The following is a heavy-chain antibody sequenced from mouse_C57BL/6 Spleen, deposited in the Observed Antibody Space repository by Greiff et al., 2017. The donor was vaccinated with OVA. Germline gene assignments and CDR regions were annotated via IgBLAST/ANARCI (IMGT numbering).Heavy chain of an antibody. V-gene: IGHV14-4*01. CDR3: TTGDGDY. CDR2: IDPENGAT. D-gene: IGHD3-3*01. Sequence: DVKLVESGAELVRPGASVKLSCTASGFNIKDDYMHWVKQRPEQGLEWIGWIDPENGATEYASKFQGKATITADTSSNTAYLQLSSLTSEDTAVYYCTTGDGDYWGQGTTLTVSS. CDR1: GFNIKDDY. J-gene: IGHJ2*01.